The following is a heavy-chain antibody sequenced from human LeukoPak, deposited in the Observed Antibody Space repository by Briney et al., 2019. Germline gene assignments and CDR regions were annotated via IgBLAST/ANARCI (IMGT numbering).Heavy chain of an antibody. Sequence: SETLSLTCTVSGGSISSSSYYWGWIRQPPGKGLEWIGSIYYSGSTYYNPSLKSRVTISVDTSKNQFSLKLTSVTAADTAVYYCARDCGGDCYSYYYYMDVWGKGTTVTVSS. J-gene: IGHJ6*03. CDR3: ARDCGGDCYSYYYYMDV. CDR1: GGSISSSSYY. V-gene: IGHV4-39*02. CDR2: IYYSGST. D-gene: IGHD2-21*02.